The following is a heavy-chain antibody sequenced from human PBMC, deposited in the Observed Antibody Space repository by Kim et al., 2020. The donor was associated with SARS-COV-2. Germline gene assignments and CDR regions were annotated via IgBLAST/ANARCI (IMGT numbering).Heavy chain of an antibody. V-gene: IGHV1-46*01. J-gene: IGHJ4*02. D-gene: IGHD4-17*01. CDR3: ARGVTVTSASFYFDY. Sequence: AQKFQGRVTMTRDTSTSTVYMELSSLTSDDTAVYYCARGVTVTSASFYFDYWGQGTLVTVSS.